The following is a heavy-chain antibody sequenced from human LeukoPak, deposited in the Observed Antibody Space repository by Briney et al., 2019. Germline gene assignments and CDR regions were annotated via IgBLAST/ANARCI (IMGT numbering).Heavy chain of an antibody. Sequence: ASVKVSCKASGGTFSSYAISWVRQAPGQGLEWMGWIIPIFGTANYAQKFQGRVTITTDESTSTAYMELSSLRSEDTAVYYCARDYRGYSYGTDAFDIWGQGTMVTVSS. V-gene: IGHV1-69*05. D-gene: IGHD5-18*01. CDR2: IIPIFGTA. J-gene: IGHJ3*02. CDR1: GGTFSSYA. CDR3: ARDYRGYSYGTDAFDI.